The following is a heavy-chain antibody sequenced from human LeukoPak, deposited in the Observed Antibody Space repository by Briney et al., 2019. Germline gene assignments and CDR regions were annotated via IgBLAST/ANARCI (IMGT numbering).Heavy chain of an antibody. J-gene: IGHJ3*02. CDR2: INPNSGDT. D-gene: IGHD2-8*02. V-gene: IGHV1-2*02. CDR3: ARDLAVFDAFDI. Sequence: GASVKVSCKASGYTFTGYYMHWVRQAPGQGLEWTGWINPNSGDTNYAQDFQGRVTMTRDTSISTAYMELSRLRYDDTAVYYCARDLAVFDAFDIWGQGTMVTVSS. CDR1: GYTFTGYY.